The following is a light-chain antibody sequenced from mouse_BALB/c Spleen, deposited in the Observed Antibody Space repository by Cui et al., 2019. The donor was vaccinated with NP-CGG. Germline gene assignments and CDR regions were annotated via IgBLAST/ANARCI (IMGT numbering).Light chain of an antibody. Sequence: QAVVTQESALTTSPGETVTLTCRSSTGAVTTSNYANWVQEKPDHLFTGLIGGTNNRAPGVPAKFSGSLIGEKAALTITGAQTGDEAIYFCALWYSNHWVFGGGTKLTVL. CDR3: ALWYSNHWV. CDR1: TGAVTTSNY. J-gene: IGLJ1*01. V-gene: IGLV1*01. CDR2: GTN.